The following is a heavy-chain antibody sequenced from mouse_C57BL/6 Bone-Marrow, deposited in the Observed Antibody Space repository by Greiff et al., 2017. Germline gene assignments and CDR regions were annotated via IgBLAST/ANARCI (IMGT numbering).Heavy chain of an antibody. Sequence: QVQLQQSGAELVMPGASVKLSCKASGYTFTSYWMHWVKQRPGQGLEWIGEIDPSDSYTNYNQKFKGKSTLTVDKSSSTAYMQLSSLTSEDSAVYYCARPYYGSFFDYWGQGTTLTVSS. D-gene: IGHD1-1*01. CDR1: GYTFTSYW. J-gene: IGHJ2*01. CDR3: ARPYYGSFFDY. V-gene: IGHV1-69*01. CDR2: IDPSDSYT.